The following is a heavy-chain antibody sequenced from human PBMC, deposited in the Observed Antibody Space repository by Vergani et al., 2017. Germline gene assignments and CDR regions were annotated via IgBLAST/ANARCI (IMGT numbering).Heavy chain of an antibody. CDR2: IIPIFGTA. V-gene: IGHV1-69*01. Sequence: QVQLVQSGAEVKKPGSSVKVSCKASGGTFSSYAISWVRQAPGQGLEWMGGIIPIFGTANYAQEFQGRVTITADESTSIAYMELSSLSSEDTAVDYCARATPIYCSITSFYAIWFDPWGQGSLVTVSS. J-gene: IGHJ5*02. CDR1: GGTFSSYA. CDR3: ARATPIYCSITSFYAIWFDP. D-gene: IGHD2-2*01.